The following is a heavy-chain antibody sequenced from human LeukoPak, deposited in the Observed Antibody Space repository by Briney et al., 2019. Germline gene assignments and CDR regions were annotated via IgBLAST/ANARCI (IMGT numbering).Heavy chain of an antibody. CDR2: IKQDGSEK. D-gene: IGHD1-26*01. CDR3: VRGRGSYWYDLGPAFNM. J-gene: IGHJ3*02. CDR1: GFTFSSYW. V-gene: IGHV3-7*01. Sequence: GGSLRLSCAASGFTFSSYWMSWVRQAPGKGLEWVANIKQDGSEKYYVDSVKGRFTISRDNAEKTLNLQMESLRVDDTAVYYCVRGRGSYWYDLGPAFNMWGQGTMVTVSS.